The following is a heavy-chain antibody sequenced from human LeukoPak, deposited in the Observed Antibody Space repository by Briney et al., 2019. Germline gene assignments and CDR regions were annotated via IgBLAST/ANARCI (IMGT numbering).Heavy chain of an antibody. J-gene: IGHJ4*02. D-gene: IGHD3-3*01. CDR1: GFIFSTFP. V-gene: IGHV3-30-3*01. Sequence: PGRSLRLSCAASGFIFSTFPMYWVRQAPGKGLEWVATMSYDGSRKYYADSVRGRFTISRDNAKNSLYLQMNSLRAEDTAVYYCAREFNTYYDFWSGYYFDYWGQGTLVTVSS. CDR2: MSYDGSRK. CDR3: AREFNTYYDFWSGYYFDY.